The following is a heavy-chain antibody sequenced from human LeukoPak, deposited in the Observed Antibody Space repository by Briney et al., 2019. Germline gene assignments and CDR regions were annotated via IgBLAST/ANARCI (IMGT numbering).Heavy chain of an antibody. V-gene: IGHV4-30-4*01. J-gene: IGHJ5*02. Sequence: SETLSLTCTVSGGSISSGDYYWRWIRQPPGKGLEWIGYIYYSGSTYYNPSLKSRVTISVETSKNQFSLKLNSVTAADTAVYYCASSPYYYGSGSPPGPYWFDPWGQGTLVTVSS. CDR3: ASSPYYYGSGSPPGPYWFDP. D-gene: IGHD3-10*01. CDR1: GGSISSGDYY. CDR2: IYYSGST.